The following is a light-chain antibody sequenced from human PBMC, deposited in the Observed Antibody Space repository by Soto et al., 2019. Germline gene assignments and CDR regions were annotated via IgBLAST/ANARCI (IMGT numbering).Light chain of an antibody. V-gene: IGLV1-40*01. J-gene: IGLJ1*01. CDR1: SSNIGAHYD. CDR2: GNT. Sequence: QSVLTQPPSVSGAPGQRVTISCIGSSSNIGAHYDVHWYQQLPGKAPKLLIYGNTNRPSGVPDRFSGSKSGTSASLAITGLQTEDEADYYCQSYDSSLSAYVFGTGTKLTVL. CDR3: QSYDSSLSAYV.